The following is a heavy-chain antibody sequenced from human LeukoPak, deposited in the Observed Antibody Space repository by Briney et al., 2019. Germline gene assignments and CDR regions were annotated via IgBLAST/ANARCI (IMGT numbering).Heavy chain of an antibody. J-gene: IGHJ4*02. V-gene: IGHV4-39*01. Sequence: SETLSLTCTVSGDSISSSGHWWGWLRQPPGEGLEWIGSISYSGSPSYNPSLKSRVTISVGTSKNQLSLRLSSVTAADTAVYYCARPSSSGSYYYWGQGTLVTVS. CDR1: GDSISSSGHW. D-gene: IGHD1-26*01. CDR3: ARPSSSGSYYY. CDR2: ISYSGSP.